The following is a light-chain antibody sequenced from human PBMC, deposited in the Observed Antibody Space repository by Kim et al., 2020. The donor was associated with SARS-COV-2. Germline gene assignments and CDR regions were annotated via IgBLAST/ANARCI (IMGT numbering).Light chain of an antibody. CDR2: DAS. CDR1: QSVVRRF. V-gene: IGKV3-20*01. CDR3: QQYGSSPYT. J-gene: IGKJ2*01. Sequence: LSPGEMATLACRASQSVVRRFLAWLQQKPGQPHRLLIHDASSRATGIPDRFSGSGSGTDFTLTISRLETEDFAVYYCQQYGSSPYTFGKETKLEI.